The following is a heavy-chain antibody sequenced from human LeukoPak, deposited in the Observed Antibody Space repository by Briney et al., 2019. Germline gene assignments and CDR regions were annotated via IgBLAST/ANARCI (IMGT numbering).Heavy chain of an antibody. CDR3: ARVDYYDSSGYYYAFDI. J-gene: IGHJ3*02. CDR1: GYTFTTYG. V-gene: IGHV1-8*03. CDR2: MNPNSGNT. Sequence: ASVKVSCKASGYTFTTYGLSWVRQATGQGLEWMGWMNPNSGNTGYAQKFQGRVTITRNTSISTAYMELSSLRSEDTAVYYCARVDYYDSSGYYYAFDIWGQGTMVTVSS. D-gene: IGHD3-22*01.